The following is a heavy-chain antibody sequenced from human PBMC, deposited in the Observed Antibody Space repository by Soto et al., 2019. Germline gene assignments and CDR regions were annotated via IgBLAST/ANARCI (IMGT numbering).Heavy chain of an antibody. J-gene: IGHJ3*01. CDR3: ARPYSGGPNDPFDV. CDR1: GYSFTNYW. D-gene: IGHD1-26*01. Sequence: LGESLKISCKGSGYSFTNYWIGWVRQMPGKGLEWMGIIYPGDSHAIYSPSFQGQVTMSADKSISTAYLQWSSLTASDTAMYYCARPYSGGPNDPFDVWGQGTMVTVSS. V-gene: IGHV5-51*01. CDR2: IYPGDSHA.